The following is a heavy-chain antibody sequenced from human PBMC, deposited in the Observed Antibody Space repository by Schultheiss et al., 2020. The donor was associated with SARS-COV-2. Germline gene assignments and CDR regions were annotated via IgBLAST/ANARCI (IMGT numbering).Heavy chain of an antibody. CDR3: ARGRSGSYGELDY. CDR2: ISSNGGST. D-gene: IGHD1-26*01. CDR1: GFTFSSYA. V-gene: IGHV3-64*01. Sequence: SCAASGFTFSSYAMHWVRQAPGKGLEYVSAISSNGGSTYYANSVKGRFTIFRDNSKNTLYLQMGSLRAEDMAVYYCARGRSGSYGELDYWGQGTLVTVAS. J-gene: IGHJ4*02.